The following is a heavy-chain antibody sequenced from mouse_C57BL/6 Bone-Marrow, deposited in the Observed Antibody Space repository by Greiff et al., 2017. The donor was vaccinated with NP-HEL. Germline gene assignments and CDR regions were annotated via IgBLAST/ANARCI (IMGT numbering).Heavy chain of an antibody. CDR1: GYTFTSYG. CDR2: IYPRSGNT. Sequence: VKLMESGAELARPGASVKLSCKASGYTFTSYGISWVKQRTGQGLEWIGEIYPRSGNTYYNEKFKGKATLTADKSSSTAYMELRSLTSEDSAVYFCARAVQGYYAMDYWGQGTSVTVSS. J-gene: IGHJ4*01. CDR3: ARAVQGYYAMDY. V-gene: IGHV1-81*01.